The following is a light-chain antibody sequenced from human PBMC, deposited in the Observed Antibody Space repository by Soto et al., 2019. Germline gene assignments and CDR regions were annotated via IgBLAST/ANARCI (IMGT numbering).Light chain of an antibody. V-gene: IGKV3-15*01. CDR1: QSVRSN. CDR2: DAS. CDR3: QQYDNWPRT. Sequence: EKVMTQSPATLSVSTGERATLSCMASQSVRSNLAWYQQKPGQPPRLLIYDASTRATGIPSRFSGSGSGTEFTLTISSLKSEDFAVYYCQQYDNWPRTFGQGTKVDIK. J-gene: IGKJ1*01.